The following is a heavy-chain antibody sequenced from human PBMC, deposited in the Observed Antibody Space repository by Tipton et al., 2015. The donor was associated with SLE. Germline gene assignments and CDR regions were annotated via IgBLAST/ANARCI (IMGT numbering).Heavy chain of an antibody. CDR2: IKEDGSDK. J-gene: IGHJ6*03. D-gene: IGHD1-26*01. Sequence: SLRLSCVASGFTFSSNWMFWVRQTPGKGLEWVANIKEDGSDKYYVDSVKGRFTISRDNAKNSLYLQMNSLRAEDTAVYYCARDGGSLEDYMDVWGKGTTVTVSS. V-gene: IGHV3-7*01. CDR1: GFTFSSNW. CDR3: ARDGGSLEDYMDV.